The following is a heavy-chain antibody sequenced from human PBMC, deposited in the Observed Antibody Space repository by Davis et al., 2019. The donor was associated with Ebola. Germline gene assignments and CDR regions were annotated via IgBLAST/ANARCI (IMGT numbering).Heavy chain of an antibody. Sequence: PSETLSLTCTVSGISIRIHYWSWIRQAPGKGLEWIGAIYHTGNTNSNPSLKSRVTITADTSKNQFSLNLSSVTAADTAVYYCAESGGSVWGQGTLVTVSS. D-gene: IGHD3-10*01. J-gene: IGHJ4*02. CDR2: IYHTGNT. CDR3: AESGGSV. CDR1: GISIRIHY. V-gene: IGHV4-59*11.